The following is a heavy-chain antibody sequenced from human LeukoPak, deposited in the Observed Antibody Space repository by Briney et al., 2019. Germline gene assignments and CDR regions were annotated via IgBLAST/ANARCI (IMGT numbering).Heavy chain of an antibody. Sequence: PSETLSLTCTVSGASISSFYWNWIRQPPGKGLEWIGSIYYSGSTYYNPSLKSRVTISADTSKNQFSLKLSSVTAADTAVYYCARHDALYYYYGSGRVSYFDYWGQGTLVTVSS. V-gene: IGHV4-59*05. D-gene: IGHD3-10*01. CDR2: IYYSGST. CDR3: ARHDALYYYYGSGRVSYFDY. J-gene: IGHJ4*02. CDR1: GASISSFY.